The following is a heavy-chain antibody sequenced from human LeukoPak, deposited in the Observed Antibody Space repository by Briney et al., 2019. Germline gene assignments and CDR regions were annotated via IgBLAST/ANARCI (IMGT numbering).Heavy chain of an antibody. V-gene: IGHV3-30*04. J-gene: IGHJ4*02. CDR3: ARXGPXSNYVGDYFDY. Sequence: GGSLXXSCAASGFTFSSYAMHWVRQAPGKGLEWVAVISYDGSNKYYADSVKGRFTISRDNSKNKLYLQMNSLRAEDTAVYYCARXGPXSNYVGDYFDYWGQGTLVTVSS. CDR1: GFTFSSYA. CDR2: ISYDGSNK. D-gene: IGHD4-11*01.